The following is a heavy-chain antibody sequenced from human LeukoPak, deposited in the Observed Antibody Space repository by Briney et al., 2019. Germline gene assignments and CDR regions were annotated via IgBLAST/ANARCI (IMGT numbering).Heavy chain of an antibody. D-gene: IGHD3-10*01. CDR3: AKGWFGELLMDY. CDR1: GFTFSSYG. Sequence: PGGTLRLSCAASGFTFSSYGMSWVRQAPGKGLEWVSAISGSGGSTYYADSVKGRFTISRDNSKNTLYLQMNSLRAEDTAVYYCAKGWFGELLMDYWGQGTLVTVSS. CDR2: ISGSGGST. J-gene: IGHJ4*02. V-gene: IGHV3-23*01.